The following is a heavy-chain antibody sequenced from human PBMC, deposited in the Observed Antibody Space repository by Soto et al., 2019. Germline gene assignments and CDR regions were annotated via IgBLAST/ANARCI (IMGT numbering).Heavy chain of an antibody. D-gene: IGHD6-6*01. CDR1: GETFRRDV. J-gene: IGHJ1*01. CDR3: ARGVSMAGRPGFFHH. CDR2: ITPMSGTT. V-gene: IGHV1-69*06. Sequence: QVQLVQSGAEVKKSGSSVKVSCKAPGETFRRDVISWVRQAPGQGLEWLGGITPMSGTTDYAQKFQGRVRNSADKSTGTADFELSSLTFDDTGVYYCARGVSMAGRPGFFHHCGQGSLGTVSS.